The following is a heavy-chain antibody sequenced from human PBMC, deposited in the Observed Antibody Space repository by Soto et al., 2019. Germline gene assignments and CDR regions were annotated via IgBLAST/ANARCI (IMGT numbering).Heavy chain of an antibody. CDR1: GYTFTGYY. Sequence: ASVKVSCKASGYTFTGYYMHWVRQAPGQGLEWMGWINPNSGGTNYAQKFQGRVTMTRDTSISTAYMELSRLRSDDTAVYYCATLMRSRPHYYFDYWGQGTLVTVSS. J-gene: IGHJ4*02. CDR2: INPNSGGT. V-gene: IGHV1-2*02. CDR3: ATLMRSRPHYYFDY.